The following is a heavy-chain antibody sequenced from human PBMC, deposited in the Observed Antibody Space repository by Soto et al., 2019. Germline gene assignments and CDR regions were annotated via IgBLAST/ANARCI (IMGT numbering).Heavy chain of an antibody. V-gene: IGHV3-33*01. CDR3: ARWLPYYDSSGWFDP. CDR2: IWYDGSNK. Sequence: PGGSLRLSCAASGFTFSSYGMHWVRQVPGKGLEWVAVIWYDGSNKYYADSVKGRFTISRDNAKNTLYLQMNSLRAEDTAVYYCARWLPYYDSSGWFDPWGQGTLVTVSS. D-gene: IGHD3-22*01. J-gene: IGHJ5*02. CDR1: GFTFSSYG.